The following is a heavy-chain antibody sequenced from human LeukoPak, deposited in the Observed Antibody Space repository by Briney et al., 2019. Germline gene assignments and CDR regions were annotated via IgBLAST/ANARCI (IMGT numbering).Heavy chain of an antibody. Sequence: PGGSLRLSCAASGFTFSSYGMHWVRQAPGKGLEWVAVIWYDGSNKYYADSVKGRFTISRDNSKNTLYLQMYSLRAEDTAVYYRARGEGSGYPEGFDPWGQGTLVTVSS. D-gene: IGHD3-22*01. CDR3: ARGEGSGYPEGFDP. CDR2: IWYDGSNK. J-gene: IGHJ5*02. V-gene: IGHV3-33*01. CDR1: GFTFSSYG.